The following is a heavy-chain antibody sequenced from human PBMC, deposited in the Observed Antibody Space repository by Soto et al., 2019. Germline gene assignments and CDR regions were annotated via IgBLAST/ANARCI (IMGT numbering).Heavy chain of an antibody. Sequence: QVQLVQSGAEVKKPGASVKVSCKASGYTFTSYAMHWVRQAPGQRLEWMGWINAGNGNTKYSQKFQGRVTITRDTSASTAYMGLSSLRSEDTAVYYCASKYCSGGSCPTYHGMDVWGQGTTVTVSS. D-gene: IGHD2-15*01. CDR3: ASKYCSGGSCPTYHGMDV. V-gene: IGHV1-3*01. CDR1: GYTFTSYA. CDR2: INAGNGNT. J-gene: IGHJ6*02.